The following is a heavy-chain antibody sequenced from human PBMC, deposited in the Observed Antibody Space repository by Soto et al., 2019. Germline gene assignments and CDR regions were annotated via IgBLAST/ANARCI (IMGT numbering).Heavy chain of an antibody. CDR2: IYYSGST. D-gene: IGHD3-10*01. V-gene: IGHV4-39*01. CDR3: ARHEDASYYYGSGREPRMAWFDP. Sequence: SETLSLTCTVSGGSISSSSYYWGWIRQPPGKGLEWIGSIYYSGSTYYNPSLKSRVTISVDTSKNQFSLKLSSVTAADTAVYYCARHEDASYYYGSGREPRMAWFDPWGQGTLVTVSS. J-gene: IGHJ5*02. CDR1: GGSISSSSYY.